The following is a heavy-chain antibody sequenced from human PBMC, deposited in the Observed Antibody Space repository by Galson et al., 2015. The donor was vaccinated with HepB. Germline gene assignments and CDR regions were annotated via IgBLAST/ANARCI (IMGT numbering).Heavy chain of an antibody. D-gene: IGHD3-9*01. Sequence: SLRLSCAASGFTFDDYAMHWVRQAPGKGLEWVSGISWNSGSIGYADSVKGRFTISRDNAKNSLYLQMNSLRAEDTALYYCAKDSMGGYDILTTSSNFDYWGQGTLVTVSS. V-gene: IGHV3-9*01. CDR3: AKDSMGGYDILTTSSNFDY. J-gene: IGHJ4*02. CDR1: GFTFDDYA. CDR2: ISWNSGSI.